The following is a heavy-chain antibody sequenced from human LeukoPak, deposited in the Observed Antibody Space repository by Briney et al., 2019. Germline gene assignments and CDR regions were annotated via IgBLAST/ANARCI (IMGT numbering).Heavy chain of an antibody. J-gene: IGHJ6*03. CDR2: ISAYNGNT. V-gene: IGHV1-18*01. CDR1: GYTFTSYG. CDR3: ARIPMRDYYYYMDV. Sequence: ASVKVSCKASGYTFTSYGISWVRQAPGQGLEWMGWISAYNGNTNYAQKLQGRVTMTTDTSTSTACMELRSLRSDDTAVYYCARIPMRDYYYYMDVWGKGTTVTVSS.